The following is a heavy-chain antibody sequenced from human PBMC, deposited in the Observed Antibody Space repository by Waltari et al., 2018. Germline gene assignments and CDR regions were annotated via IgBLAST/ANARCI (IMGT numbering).Heavy chain of an antibody. CDR3: ARADSSGYL. CDR2: IKQDGSEK. D-gene: IGHD3-22*01. CDR1: GFTFSSYW. J-gene: IGHJ4*02. Sequence: EVPLVESGGGLVQPGRSLRLSCAASGFTFSSYWISWVRQAPGKGLEWVANIKQDGSEKYYVDSVKGRFTISRDNAKNSLYLQMNSLRAEDTAVYYCARADSSGYLWGQGTLVTVSS. V-gene: IGHV3-7*01.